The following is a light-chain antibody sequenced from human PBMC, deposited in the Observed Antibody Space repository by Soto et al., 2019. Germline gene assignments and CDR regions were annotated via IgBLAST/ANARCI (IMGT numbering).Light chain of an antibody. J-gene: IGLJ1*01. Sequence: QSVVTQPHSASGTPGQRVPLPFSGSSPNIGTSSVHWFQQLPGTAPKLLISTTNQRPSGVPERFSGSKSGTSASLAISGLQSEDEADYYCAAWDDSLNGHVFGTGTKVTV. CDR1: SPNIGTSS. CDR2: TTN. CDR3: AAWDDSLNGHV. V-gene: IGLV1-44*01.